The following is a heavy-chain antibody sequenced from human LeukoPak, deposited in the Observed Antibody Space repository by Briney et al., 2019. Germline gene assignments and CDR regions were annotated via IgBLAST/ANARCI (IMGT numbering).Heavy chain of an antibody. CDR3: ASQGMSRWGAFDI. CDR1: GFIVSSNY. J-gene: IGHJ3*02. D-gene: IGHD3-16*01. Sequence: GGSLRLSCAASGFIVSSNYMSWVRQAPGKGLEWASVIYSGGSTSYADSVKGRFTISRDNSKNTLYLQMNSLRAEDTAVYYCASQGMSRWGAFDIWGQGTMVTVSS. V-gene: IGHV3-66*04. CDR2: IYSGGST.